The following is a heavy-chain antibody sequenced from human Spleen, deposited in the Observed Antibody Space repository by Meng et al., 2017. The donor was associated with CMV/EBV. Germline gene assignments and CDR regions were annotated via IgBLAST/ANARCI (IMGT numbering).Heavy chain of an antibody. CDR1: GASITTYY. J-gene: IGHJ3*02. Sequence: SETLSLTCTVSGASITTYYWSWIRQPPEKGLEWLGYVYYSGSTNYNPSLKSRVTISVDTSKNQFSLKLSAVTAADTAVYYCARAKSTVTTDAFDIWGQGTMVTVSS. CDR2: VYYSGST. D-gene: IGHD4-17*01. CDR3: ARAKSTVTTDAFDI. V-gene: IGHV4-59*01.